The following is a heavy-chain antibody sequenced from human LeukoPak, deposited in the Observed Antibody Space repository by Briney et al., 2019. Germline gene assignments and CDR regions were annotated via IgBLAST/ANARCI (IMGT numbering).Heavy chain of an antibody. CDR1: GFTFSSYA. CDR2: ISSGGDGT. J-gene: IGHJ4*02. V-gene: IGHV3-23*01. Sequence: GGSLRLSCAASGFTFSSYAMSWVRQAPGKGLEWVSAISSGGDGTYYADSVKGRFTISRDNSKNTLYLQMNSLRAEDTAVYYCAKAGSMATPTPYYFDYWGQGTLVTVSS. D-gene: IGHD5-24*01. CDR3: AKAGSMATPTPYYFDY.